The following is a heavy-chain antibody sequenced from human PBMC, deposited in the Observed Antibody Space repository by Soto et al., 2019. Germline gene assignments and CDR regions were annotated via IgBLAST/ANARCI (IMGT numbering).Heavy chain of an antibody. V-gene: IGHV1-69*06. Sequence: QVQLVQSGAEVRKPGSSVKVSCEASGGSFNNYVISWLRQAPGQGLEWMGGIIPTYEAANYAQKFRGRLTITADRATNTAYMELNSLRPEDTATYYCARYWNAGTLYGAFDIWAQGTTVIVS. CDR1: GGSFNNYV. CDR2: IIPTYEAA. J-gene: IGHJ3*02. CDR3: ARYWNAGTLYGAFDI. D-gene: IGHD4-17*01.